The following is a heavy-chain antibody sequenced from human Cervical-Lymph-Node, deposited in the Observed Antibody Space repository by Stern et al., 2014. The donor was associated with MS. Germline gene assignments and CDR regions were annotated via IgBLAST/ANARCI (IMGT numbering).Heavy chain of an antibody. CDR1: GFTFSSYA. J-gene: IGHJ4*02. Sequence: DQLVESGGGVVQPGRSLRLSCAASGFTFSSYAMHWVRQAPGKGLEWVAVISYDGSNKYYADSVKGRFTISRDNSKNTLYLQMNSLRAEDTAVYYCASQEEAYWGQGTLVTVSS. CDR3: ASQEEAY. CDR2: ISYDGSNK. V-gene: IGHV3-30*04.